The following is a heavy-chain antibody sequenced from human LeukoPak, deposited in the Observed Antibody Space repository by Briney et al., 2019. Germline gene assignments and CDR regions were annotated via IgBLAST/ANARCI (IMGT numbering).Heavy chain of an antibody. J-gene: IGHJ1*01. D-gene: IGHD6-19*01. CDR2: INPNSGGT. CDR3: AREIHISGPVDQH. CDR1: GYTFTGYY. V-gene: IGHV1-2*02. Sequence: ASVKVSCKASGYTFTGYYMHWVRQAPGQGLEWMGWINPNSGGTNYAQKFQGRVTMTRDTSISTAYMELSSLISDDTAVYYCAREIHISGPVDQHWGQGTLVTVSS.